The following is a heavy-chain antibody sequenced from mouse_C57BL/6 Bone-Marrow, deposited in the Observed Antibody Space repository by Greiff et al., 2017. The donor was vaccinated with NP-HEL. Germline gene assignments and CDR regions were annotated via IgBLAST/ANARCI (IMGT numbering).Heavy chain of an antibody. Sequence: EVMLVESGEGLVKPGGSLKLSCAASGFTFSSYAMSWVRQTPEKRLEWVAYISSGGDYIYYADTVKGRFTISRDNARNTLYLQMSSLKSEDTAMYYCTRVQDGSSFAWFADWGQGTLVTVSA. J-gene: IGHJ3*01. CDR2: ISSGGDYI. CDR1: GFTFSSYA. V-gene: IGHV5-9-1*02. D-gene: IGHD1-1*01. CDR3: TRVQDGSSFAWFAD.